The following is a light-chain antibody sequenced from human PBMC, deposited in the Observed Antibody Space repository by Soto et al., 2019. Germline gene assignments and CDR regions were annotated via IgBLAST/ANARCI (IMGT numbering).Light chain of an antibody. J-gene: IGLJ3*02. CDR1: SXNIGSNS. V-gene: IGLV1-44*01. CDR2: SDN. Sequence: QSALTQPPSASGTPGQRVTISCSGSSXNIGSNSVNWYHQVAGTAPKLLIHSDNQRPSGVPDRFSGSKSGTSASLAISGLQSGDEADYYCATWDDTLNGRVFGGGTKVTVL. CDR3: ATWDDTLNGRV.